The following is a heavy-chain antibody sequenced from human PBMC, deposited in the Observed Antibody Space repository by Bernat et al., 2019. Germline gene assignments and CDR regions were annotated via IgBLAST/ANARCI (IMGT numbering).Heavy chain of an antibody. J-gene: IGHJ4*02. Sequence: EVQLVESGGGLVQPGGSLRLSCAASGFTVSSNYMSWVRQAPGKGLEWVSVIYSGGSTYYADSVKGRFTISRDNSKNTLYLQMNSLRAEDTAVYYCARVENGPGFWSGKGYTYYFDYWGQGTLVTVSS. V-gene: IGHV3-66*01. CDR3: ARVENGPGFWSGKGYTYYFDY. CDR2: IYSGGST. D-gene: IGHD3-3*01. CDR1: GFTVSSNY.